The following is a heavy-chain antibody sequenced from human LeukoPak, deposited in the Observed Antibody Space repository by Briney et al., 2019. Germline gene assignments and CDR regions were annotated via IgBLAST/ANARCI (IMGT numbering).Heavy chain of an antibody. CDR3: ARDACSSTSCYGHDAFDI. CDR2: ISYDGSNK. J-gene: IGHJ3*02. V-gene: IGHV3-30*04. Sequence: PGGSLRLSCAASGFTFSSYAMHWVRQAPGKGLEWVAVISYDGSNKYYADSVKGRFTISRDNSKNTLYLQMNSLRAEDTAVYYCARDACSSTSCYGHDAFDIWGQGTMVTVSS. D-gene: IGHD2-2*01. CDR1: GFTFSSYA.